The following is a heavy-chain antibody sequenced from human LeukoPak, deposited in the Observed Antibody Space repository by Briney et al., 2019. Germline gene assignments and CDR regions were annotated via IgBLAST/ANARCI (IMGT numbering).Heavy chain of an antibody. Sequence: PSETLSLTCTVSGGSLSSYYWSWIRQPPGKGLEWIGSIYYSGSTYYNPSLKSRVTISVDTSKNQFSLKLSSVTAADTAVYYCAPVGGDCSGGSCYSEWFDPWGQGALVNVSS. CDR3: APVGGDCSGGSCYSEWFDP. D-gene: IGHD2-15*01. V-gene: IGHV4-59*05. CDR2: IYYSGST. J-gene: IGHJ5*02. CDR1: GGSLSSYY.